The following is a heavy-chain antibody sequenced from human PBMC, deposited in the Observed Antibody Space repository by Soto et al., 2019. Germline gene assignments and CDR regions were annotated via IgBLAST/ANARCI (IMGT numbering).Heavy chain of an antibody. V-gene: IGHV3-15*07. Sequence: EVQLVESGGGLVKPGGSLRLSCAASGFTFSNAWMNWVRQAPGKGLEWVGRIKSKTDGGTTDYAAPVKGRFTISRDDSKNTLYLQMNSLKTDDTAVYYCTTDPHIAVDGTGVYCYGMDVWGQGTTVTVSS. D-gene: IGHD6-19*01. J-gene: IGHJ6*02. CDR1: GFTFSNAW. CDR2: IKSKTDGGTT. CDR3: TTDPHIAVDGTGVYCYGMDV.